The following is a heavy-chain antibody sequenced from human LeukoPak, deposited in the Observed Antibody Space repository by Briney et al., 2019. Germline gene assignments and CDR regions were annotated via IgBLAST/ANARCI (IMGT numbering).Heavy chain of an antibody. V-gene: IGHV3-23*01. CDR1: GFTFNNYA. CDR2: ISGSGGST. Sequence: GGSLRLSCAASGFTFNNYAMSWVRQAPAKGLEWVSTISGSGGSTYYADSVKGRFTTSRDNSRTTLYLQMNSLRAEDTAVYYCAKDRAAPATPYNWFDPWGQGTLVTVSS. CDR3: AKDRAAPATPYNWFDP. D-gene: IGHD6-13*01. J-gene: IGHJ5*02.